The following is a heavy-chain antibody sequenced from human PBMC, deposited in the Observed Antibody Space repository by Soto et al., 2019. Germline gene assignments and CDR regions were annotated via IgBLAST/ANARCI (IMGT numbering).Heavy chain of an antibody. CDR3: ARGVPYYDFWSGYLGNWFDP. J-gene: IGHJ5*02. Sequence: SETLSLTCAVYGGSFSGYYWSWLRQPPGRGLEGIGEINHSGSTNYNPSLKSRVTISVDTSKNQFSLKLSSVTAADTAVYYCARGVPYYDFWSGYLGNWFDPWGQETMVAVSS. V-gene: IGHV4-34*01. CDR1: GGSFSGYY. CDR2: INHSGST. D-gene: IGHD3-3*01.